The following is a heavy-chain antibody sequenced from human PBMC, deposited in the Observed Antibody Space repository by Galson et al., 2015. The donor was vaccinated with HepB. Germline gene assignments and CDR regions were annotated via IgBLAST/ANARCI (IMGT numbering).Heavy chain of an antibody. CDR3: ARDRRRRWEIQIDQYDMYV. CDR2: INPRSGDT. V-gene: IGHV1-2*02. J-gene: IGHJ6*02. Sequence: SVKVSCKASGYTFTDSYIHWVRQAPGQGLEWMGWINPRSGDTSSARMFQGRVTMTRDTSISTAYMELTSLRSDDTAVYYCARDRRRRWEIQIDQYDMYVWGQGTTVTVSS. D-gene: IGHD1-1*01. CDR1: GYTFTDSY.